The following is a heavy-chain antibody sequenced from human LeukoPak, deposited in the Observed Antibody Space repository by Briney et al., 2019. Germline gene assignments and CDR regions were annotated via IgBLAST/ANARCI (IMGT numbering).Heavy chain of an antibody. CDR2: ISGSGDST. CDR1: GFAFSDYS. D-gene: IGHD1-14*01. V-gene: IGHV3-23*01. Sequence: GGSLRLSCAASGFAFSDYSMNWVRQAPGKGLEWVSAISGSGDSTYYADSVKGRFTISGDNSKSTLYLQMNNLRAEDTAVYYCAKNAATGLPCYDYWGQGTLVTVSS. CDR3: AKNAATGLPCYDY. J-gene: IGHJ4*02.